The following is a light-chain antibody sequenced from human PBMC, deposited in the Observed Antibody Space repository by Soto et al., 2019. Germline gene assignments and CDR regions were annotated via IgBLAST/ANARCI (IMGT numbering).Light chain of an antibody. CDR3: QQYHNAGST. Sequence: IVMTQSPATLSVSPGGRASLSCRASQSVSNNLAWYQQKPGQAPRLLIYGASTRAAGIPGRFSGSGSGTEFTLIIISLQSDDFAVYYCQQYHNAGSTFRQGTKVEI. V-gene: IGKV3-15*01. J-gene: IGKJ1*01. CDR1: QSVSNN. CDR2: GAS.